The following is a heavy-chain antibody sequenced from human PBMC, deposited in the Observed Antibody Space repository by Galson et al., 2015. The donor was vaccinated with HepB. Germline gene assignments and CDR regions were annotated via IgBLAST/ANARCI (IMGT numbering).Heavy chain of an antibody. J-gene: IGHJ4*02. Sequence: QSGAEVKKPGESLKISCKGSGYSFTSYWIGWVRQMPGKGLEWMGIIYPGDSGTRYSPSFQGQVTISADKSISTAYLQWSSLKASDTAIYYCARHDGYGPSCSGGSCYSGYWGQGTLVTVSS. D-gene: IGHD2-15*01. CDR3: ARHDGYGPSCSGGSCYSGY. CDR2: IYPGDSGT. V-gene: IGHV5-51*01. CDR1: GYSFTSYW.